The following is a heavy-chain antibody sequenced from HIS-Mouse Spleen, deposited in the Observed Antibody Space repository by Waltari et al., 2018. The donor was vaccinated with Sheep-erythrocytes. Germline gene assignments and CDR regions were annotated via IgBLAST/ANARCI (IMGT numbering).Heavy chain of an antibody. CDR3: ARDSSSSNAFDI. J-gene: IGHJ3*02. CDR2: ISSSSSYI. Sequence: EVQLVESGGGLVKPGGSLRLSCAASGFTFSSYSMNWVRQAPGKGLEWVSSISSSSSYIYYADSVKGRFTISRDNAKNSLYPQMNSLRAEDTAVYYCARDSSSSNAFDIWGQGTMVTVSS. D-gene: IGHD6-6*01. V-gene: IGHV3-21*01. CDR1: GFTFSSYS.